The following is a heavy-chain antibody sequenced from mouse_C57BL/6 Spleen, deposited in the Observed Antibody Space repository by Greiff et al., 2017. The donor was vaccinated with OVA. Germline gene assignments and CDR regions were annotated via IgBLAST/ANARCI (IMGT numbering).Heavy chain of an antibody. CDR2: IDPSDSYT. CDR3: ARSEGSSLFAY. V-gene: IGHV1-69*01. J-gene: IGHJ3*01. D-gene: IGHD1-1*01. CDR1: GYTFTSYW. Sequence: VQLQQSGAELVMPGASVKLSCKASGYTFTSYWMHWVKQRPGQGLEWIGEIDPSDSYTNYNQKFKGKSTVTVDKSSSTAYMQLSSLTSEDSAVYYCARSEGSSLFAYWGQGTLVTVSA.